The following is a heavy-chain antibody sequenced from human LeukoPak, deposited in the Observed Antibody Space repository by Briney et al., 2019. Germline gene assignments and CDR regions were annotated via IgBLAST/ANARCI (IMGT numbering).Heavy chain of an antibody. CDR1: GYTFTRHA. CDR3: ARNFYYDSSGSLDAFDI. J-gene: IGHJ3*02. D-gene: IGHD3-22*01. Sequence: ASVKVSCKASGYTFTRHAMNWVRQAPGQGLEWMGWISAYNGNTNYAQKLQGRVTMTTDTSTNTAYMELRSLRSDDTAVYYCARNFYYDSSGSLDAFDIWGQGTMVTVSS. V-gene: IGHV1-18*01. CDR2: ISAYNGNT.